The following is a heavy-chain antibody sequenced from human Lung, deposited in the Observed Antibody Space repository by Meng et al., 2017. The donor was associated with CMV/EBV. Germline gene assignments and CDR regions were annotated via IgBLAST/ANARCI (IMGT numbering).Heavy chain of an antibody. V-gene: IGHV4-39*07. D-gene: IGHD6-19*01. Sequence: SGTLSLXGSVFGGSISSTDYHWGWILQPPGKGLEWIGSFYNGGPTSYNPSLKSRVTISIDMSKNHFSLKLSSATGADTAVYYCARTFSSGLDCWGQGTLVTVSS. CDR2: FYNGGPT. CDR3: ARTFSSGLDC. J-gene: IGHJ4*02. CDR1: GGSISSTDYH.